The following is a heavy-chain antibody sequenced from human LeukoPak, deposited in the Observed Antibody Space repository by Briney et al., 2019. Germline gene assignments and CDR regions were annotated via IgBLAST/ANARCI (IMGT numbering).Heavy chain of an antibody. CDR3: ASRTGYCSSTSYYSFDS. V-gene: IGHV4-4*03. CDR1: GGSISSSNW. J-gene: IGHJ4*02. Sequence: LGTPSLTCAVSGGSISSSNWWSWVRQPPGKGLEWIGEIYHSGTTNYNPSLKSRVTMSVDKSKNQFSLKLSSVTAADTAVYYCASRTGYCSSTSYYSFDSWGQGTLVPVSS. D-gene: IGHD2-2*02. CDR2: IYHSGTT.